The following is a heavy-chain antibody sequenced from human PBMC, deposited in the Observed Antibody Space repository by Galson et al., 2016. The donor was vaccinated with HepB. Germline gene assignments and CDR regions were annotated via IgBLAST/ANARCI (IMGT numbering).Heavy chain of an antibody. J-gene: IGHJ4*02. CDR3: AKIDPSTWRDS. V-gene: IGHV3-72*01. CDR1: GFSFGDHY. CDR2: SRNKARRYTT. D-gene: IGHD6-13*01. Sequence: SLRLSCAVSGFSFGDHYMDWVRQAPGKGLGWVGRSRNKARRYTTDYAGSVQGRFTISRDNSKNSVYLQMNSLKIEDTAGCYCAKIDPSTWRDSWGQGTLVTVSS.